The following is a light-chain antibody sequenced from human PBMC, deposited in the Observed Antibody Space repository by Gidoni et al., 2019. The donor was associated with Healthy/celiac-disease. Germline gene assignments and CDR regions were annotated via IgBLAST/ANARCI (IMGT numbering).Light chain of an antibody. Sequence: DIVMTQSLLSLPVTPGEPASISRRSSQSLLHSNGYNYLDWYLQKPGQSPQLLIYLGSNRASGVPDRFSGSGSGTDFTLKISRVEAEDVGVYYCMQALQTPPCSFGQGTKLEIK. CDR2: LGS. CDR3: MQALQTPPCS. J-gene: IGKJ2*04. CDR1: QSLLHSNGYNY. V-gene: IGKV2-28*01.